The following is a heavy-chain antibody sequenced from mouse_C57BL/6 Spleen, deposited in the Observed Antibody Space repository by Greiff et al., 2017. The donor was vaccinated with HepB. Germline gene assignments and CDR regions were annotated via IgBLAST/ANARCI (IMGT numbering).Heavy chain of an antibody. Sequence: VQLQQPGAELVKPGASVKLSCKASGYTFTSYWMQWVKQRPGQGLEWIGEIDPSDSYTNYNQKFKGKATLTVDTSSSTAYMQLSSLTSEDSAVYYCARSTLPYYAMDYWGQGTSVTVSS. V-gene: IGHV1-50*01. D-gene: IGHD6-1*01. CDR3: ARSTLPYYAMDY. CDR1: GYTFTSYW. J-gene: IGHJ4*01. CDR2: IDPSDSYT.